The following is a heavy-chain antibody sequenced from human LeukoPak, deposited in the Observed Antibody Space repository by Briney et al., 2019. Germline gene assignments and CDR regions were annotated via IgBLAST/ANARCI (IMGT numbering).Heavy chain of an antibody. CDR2: INPSSGST. V-gene: IGHV1-46*01. CDR3: ARAVEWFGELHYYYYMDV. CDR1: GYTFTNYY. D-gene: IGHD3-10*01. Sequence: ASVKVSCKASGYTFTNYYMHWVRQAPGQGLEWMGIINPSSGSTSYAQKFQGRVTMTRDTSTSTAYMELRSLRSDDTAVYYCARAVEWFGELHYYYYMDVWGKGTTVTVSS. J-gene: IGHJ6*03.